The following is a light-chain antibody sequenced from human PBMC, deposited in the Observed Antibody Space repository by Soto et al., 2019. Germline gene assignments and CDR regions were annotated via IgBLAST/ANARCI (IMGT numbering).Light chain of an antibody. CDR3: QSYDSRLGGLYV. CDR2: ANS. V-gene: IGLV1-40*01. CDR1: SSNIGAGYD. Sequence: QSVLTQPPSVSGAPGQRVTISCTGSSSNIGAGYDVHWYQQLPGTAPKVLIYANSNRASGVPDRFSGSKSGTSASLAITGLQAEDEADYFCQSYDSRLGGLYVFGTGTKLTVL. J-gene: IGLJ1*01.